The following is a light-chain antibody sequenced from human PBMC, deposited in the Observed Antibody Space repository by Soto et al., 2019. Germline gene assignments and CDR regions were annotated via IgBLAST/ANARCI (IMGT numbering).Light chain of an antibody. Sequence: EIVLTQSPATLSLSPGERATLSCRTSQSISSYLAWYQQKPGQAPRLLIYDASNRATGIPARFSGSGSETDVTLTISSLEPEDFAVYYCQQRSNWPRTFGQGTKLEIK. CDR3: QQRSNWPRT. V-gene: IGKV3-11*01. J-gene: IGKJ2*01. CDR2: DAS. CDR1: QSISSY.